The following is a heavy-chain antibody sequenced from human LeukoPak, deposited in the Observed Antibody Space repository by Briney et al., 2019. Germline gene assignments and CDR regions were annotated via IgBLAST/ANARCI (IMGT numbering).Heavy chain of an antibody. J-gene: IGHJ4*02. CDR3: ARSGSNTLDY. CDR1: GFTFSSYA. V-gene: IGHV3-64*01. D-gene: IGHD2-15*01. Sequence: GGSLRLSCAASGFTFSSYAMHWVRRAPGKGLEYVSSISSNGGSTYYANSVKGRFTMSRDNSKNTLHLQMGSLRAEDMAVYYCARSGSNTLDYWGQGTLVTVSS. CDR2: ISSNGGST.